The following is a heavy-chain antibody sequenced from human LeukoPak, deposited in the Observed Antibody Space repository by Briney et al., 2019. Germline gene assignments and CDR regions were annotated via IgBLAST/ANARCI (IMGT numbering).Heavy chain of an antibody. CDR3: AKGGYCSGGSCSFFDY. V-gene: IGHV3-30*02. D-gene: IGHD2-15*01. J-gene: IGHJ4*02. CDR1: GFTFSSYG. Sequence: GGSLRLSCAASGFTFSSYGMHWVRQAPGEGLEWVAFIRYDGSNKYYADSVKGRFTISRDNSKNTLYLQMNSLRAEDTAVYYCAKGGYCSGGSCSFFDYWGQGTLVTVSS. CDR2: IRYDGSNK.